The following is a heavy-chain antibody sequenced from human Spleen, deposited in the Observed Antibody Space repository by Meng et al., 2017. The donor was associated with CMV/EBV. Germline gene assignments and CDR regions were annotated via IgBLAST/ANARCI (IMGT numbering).Heavy chain of an antibody. J-gene: IGHJ4*02. CDR3: ASGLDTYYFDY. CDR1: GFTFSSYW. Sequence: GGSLRLSCAASGFTFSSYWMRWVRQAPGKGLEWVANIKQDGSKKYYVDSVKGRFTISRDKAKNSLYLQMNSLRAEDTAVYYCASGLDTYYFDYWGQGTMVTVSS. D-gene: IGHD5-18*01. CDR2: IKQDGSKK. V-gene: IGHV3-7*01.